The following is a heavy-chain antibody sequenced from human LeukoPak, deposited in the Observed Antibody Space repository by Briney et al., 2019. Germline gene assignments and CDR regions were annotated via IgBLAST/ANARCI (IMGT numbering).Heavy chain of an antibody. D-gene: IGHD6-19*01. J-gene: IGHJ4*02. Sequence: GASVKVSCKASGYTFTGNYIHWVRQAPGQGLEWMGWINPNSGGTNYAQKFQGRVTMTRDTSISTAYMELRSLRSDDTAVYYCARGGLGAVAGTDYWGQGTLVTVSS. CDR1: GYTFTGNY. CDR2: INPNSGGT. CDR3: ARGGLGAVAGTDY. V-gene: IGHV1-2*02.